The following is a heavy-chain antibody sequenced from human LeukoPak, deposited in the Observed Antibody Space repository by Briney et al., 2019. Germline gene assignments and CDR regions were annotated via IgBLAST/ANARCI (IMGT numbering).Heavy chain of an antibody. J-gene: IGHJ4*02. CDR1: GFTFSDYG. D-gene: IGHD6-13*01. CDR2: IANDGRDK. V-gene: IGHV3-30*18. CDR3: VKDMKIKAAGYYFDY. Sequence: PGGSLRLSCAASGFTFSDYGMHWVRQAPGKGLEWVAVIANDGRDKKYADSVRGRFTISRDNSKNTVYLQMNSLRAEDTAVFCCVKDMKIKAAGYYFDYWGQGTLVTVSS.